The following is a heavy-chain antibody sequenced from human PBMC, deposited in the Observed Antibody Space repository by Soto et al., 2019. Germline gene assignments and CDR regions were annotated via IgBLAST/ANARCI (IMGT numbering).Heavy chain of an antibody. Sequence: GGSLRLSCAASGFTFSSYAMSWVRQAPGKGLEWVSAISGSGGSTYYADSVKGRFTISRDNSKNTLYLQMNSLRAEDTAVYYCANLAGLMEYAIGLGYWGQGTLVTVSS. J-gene: IGHJ4*02. V-gene: IGHV3-23*01. CDR3: ANLAGLMEYAIGLGY. CDR2: ISGSGGST. D-gene: IGHD2-8*01. CDR1: GFTFSSYA.